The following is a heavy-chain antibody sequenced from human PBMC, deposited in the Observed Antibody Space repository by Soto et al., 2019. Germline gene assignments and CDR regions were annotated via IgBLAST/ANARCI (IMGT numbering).Heavy chain of an antibody. CDR3: ARAAGIAAAGTYYYGMDV. V-gene: IGHV3-30*03. D-gene: IGHD6-13*01. CDR2: ISYDETNK. Sequence: GGSLRLSCAASGFTFSTYGMHWVRQAPGKGLEWVALISYDETNKYYADSVKGRFTISRDNSKNTLYLQMNSLRAEDTAVYYCARAAGIAAAGTYYYGMDVWGQGTTVTVSS. CDR1: GFTFSTYG. J-gene: IGHJ6*02.